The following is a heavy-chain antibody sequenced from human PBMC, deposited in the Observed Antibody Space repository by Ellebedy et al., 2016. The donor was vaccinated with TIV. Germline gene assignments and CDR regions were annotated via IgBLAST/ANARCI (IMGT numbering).Heavy chain of an antibody. Sequence: PGGSLRLSCTASGFTFSSYAMSWVRQAPGKGLEWVSTISSTCSRTYYADSVEGRFIISRDNSKKTLYLQMNSLRAEDTAVYYCAKVRGRYSSGWDDDFDYWGQGTLVTVSS. CDR3: AKVRGRYSSGWDDDFDY. J-gene: IGHJ4*02. CDR2: ISSTCSRT. V-gene: IGHV3-23*01. CDR1: GFTFSSYA. D-gene: IGHD6-19*01.